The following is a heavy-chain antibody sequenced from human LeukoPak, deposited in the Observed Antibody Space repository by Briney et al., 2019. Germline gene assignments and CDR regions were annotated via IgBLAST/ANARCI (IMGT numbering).Heavy chain of an antibody. CDR2: IKQDGSEK. CDR1: GFTFSGYR. D-gene: IGHD3-10*01. Sequence: GGSLRLSCAASGFTFSGYRMSWVRQAPGKGLEWVANIKQDGSEKYYVDSVKGRFTISRDNAKNSLYLQMNSLRAEDAAVYYCARDGLWFGELLQLDYWGQGTLVTVSS. V-gene: IGHV3-7*01. CDR3: ARDGLWFGELLQLDY. J-gene: IGHJ4*02.